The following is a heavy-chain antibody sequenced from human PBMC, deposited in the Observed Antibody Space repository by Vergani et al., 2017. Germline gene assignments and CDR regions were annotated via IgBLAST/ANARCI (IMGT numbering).Heavy chain of an antibody. CDR3: GRGRGSSWPHYYYYYMDV. J-gene: IGHJ6*03. CDR2: INHSGST. D-gene: IGHD6-13*01. CDR1: GGSFSGYY. V-gene: IGHV4-34*01. Sequence: QVQLQQWGAGLLKPSETLSLTCAVYGGSFSGYYWSWIRQPPGKGLEWIGEINHSGSTNYNPSLKSRVTISVDTSKNQFSLKLSSVTAADAAVYYCGRGRGSSWPHYYYYYMDVWGKGP.